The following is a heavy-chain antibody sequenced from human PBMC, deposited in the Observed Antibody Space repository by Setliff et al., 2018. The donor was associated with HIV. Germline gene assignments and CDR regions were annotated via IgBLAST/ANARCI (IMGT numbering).Heavy chain of an antibody. CDR1: GFTFDDYA. V-gene: IGHV3-9*01. CDR3: AKDIIPTTDGDAFDI. CDR2: ISWNSGSI. J-gene: IGHJ3*02. Sequence: GGSLRLSCAASGFTFDDYAMHWVRQAPGKGLEWVSGISWNSGSIGYADSVKGRFTISRDNAKNSLYLQMTSLRAEDTALYYCAKDIIPTTDGDAFDIWGQGTMVTVSS.